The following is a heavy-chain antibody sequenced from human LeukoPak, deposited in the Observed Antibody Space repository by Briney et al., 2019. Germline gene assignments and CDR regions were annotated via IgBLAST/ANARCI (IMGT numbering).Heavy chain of an antibody. J-gene: IGHJ5*02. Sequence: PSETLSLTCTVSGGSISSSSYYWGWIRQPPGKGLEWIGSIYYSGSTYYNPSLKSRVTISVDTSKNQFSLKLSSVTAADTAVYYCARDLRSGLPRDGYIPRFDPWGQGTLVTVSS. CDR3: ARDLRSGLPRDGYIPRFDP. CDR2: IYYSGST. V-gene: IGHV4-39*07. D-gene: IGHD5-24*01. CDR1: GGSISSSSYY.